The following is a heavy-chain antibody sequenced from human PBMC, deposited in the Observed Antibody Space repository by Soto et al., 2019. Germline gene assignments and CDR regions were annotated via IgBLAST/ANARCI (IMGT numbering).Heavy chain of an antibody. J-gene: IGHJ4*02. V-gene: IGHV3-23*01. D-gene: IGHD6-19*01. Sequence: GGLRLSCAASGFTVSSDAMSWVRQAPGKGLEGGSAISGSGGSTYYADFVKGRFTISGDNSRNTMYLQMNSLRAEDTAVYYCAKSAVAGTASGTFDYWGQGTLVTVSS. CDR3: AKSAVAGTASGTFDY. CDR1: GFTVSSDA. CDR2: ISGSGGST.